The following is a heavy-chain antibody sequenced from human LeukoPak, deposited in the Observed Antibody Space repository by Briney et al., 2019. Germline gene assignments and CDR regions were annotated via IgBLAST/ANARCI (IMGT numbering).Heavy chain of an antibody. V-gene: IGHV3-7*03. Sequence: PGGSLRLSCAASGFTFSSYWMSWVRQAPGKGLEWVANIKQDGSEKYYVDSVKGRFTISRDNAKNSLYLQMNSLRAEDTAVYYCARYGRYSGYDNFDYWGQGTLVTVSS. CDR1: GFTFSSYW. J-gene: IGHJ4*02. D-gene: IGHD5-12*01. CDR3: ARYGRYSGYDNFDY. CDR2: IKQDGSEK.